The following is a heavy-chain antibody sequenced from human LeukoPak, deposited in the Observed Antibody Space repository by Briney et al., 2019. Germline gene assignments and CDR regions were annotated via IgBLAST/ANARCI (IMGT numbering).Heavy chain of an antibody. CDR1: GFAFRSYW. Sequence: GGSLRLSCAASGFAFRSYWMSWVRQAPGKGLEWVANIRRDGSEKYYVDSVKGRFTISRDNAKNSLYLQMNSLRAEDTAVYYCARDRGTQFTYYDSSGYYDYWGQGTLVTVSS. CDR3: ARDRGTQFTYYDSSGYYDY. V-gene: IGHV3-7*01. D-gene: IGHD3-22*01. J-gene: IGHJ4*02. CDR2: IRRDGSEK.